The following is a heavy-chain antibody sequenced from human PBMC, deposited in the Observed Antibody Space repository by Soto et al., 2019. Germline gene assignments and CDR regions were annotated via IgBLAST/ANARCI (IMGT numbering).Heavy chain of an antibody. J-gene: IGHJ4*02. CDR2: IYYSGST. CDR3: ARSMVRGVMIDY. CDR1: GGSISSYY. V-gene: IGHV4-59*08. Sequence: PSETLSLTCTVSGGSISSYYWIWIRQPPGKGLEWIGYIYYSGSTNYNPSLKSRVTISVDTSKNQFSLKLSSVTAADTAVYYCARSMVRGVMIDYWGQGTLVTVSS. D-gene: IGHD3-10*01.